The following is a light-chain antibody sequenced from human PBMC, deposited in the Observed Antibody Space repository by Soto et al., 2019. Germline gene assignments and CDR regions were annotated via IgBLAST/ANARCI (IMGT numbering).Light chain of an antibody. CDR2: GAS. CDR3: QQDNNWPPWT. V-gene: IGKV3-15*01. CDR1: QSVSSN. Sequence: EIVMTQSPATLSVSPGERATLSCRASQSVSSNLAWYQQKPGQAPRLLIYGASTRATGIPARFSGSGSGTEFTLTISSLQSEDFAVYDCQQDNNWPPWTFGQGNKVEIK. J-gene: IGKJ1*01.